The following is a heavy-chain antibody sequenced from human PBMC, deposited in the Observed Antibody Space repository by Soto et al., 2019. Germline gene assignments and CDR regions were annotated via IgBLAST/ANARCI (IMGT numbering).Heavy chain of an antibody. CDR2: TYYRSKWHN. CDR3: ARDGSGYQWYFDV. Sequence: QVQLQQSGPGLVKPSQTLSLICAISGDSVSSASATWSWIRQSPSGRLEWLGRTYYRSKWHNDYAVSVKSRIAIITDTSENQLSLQLSSVTLEDTAVYFCARDGSGYQWYFDVWGRGSLVTVSS. CDR1: GDSVSSASAT. D-gene: IGHD5-12*01. J-gene: IGHJ2*01. V-gene: IGHV6-1*01.